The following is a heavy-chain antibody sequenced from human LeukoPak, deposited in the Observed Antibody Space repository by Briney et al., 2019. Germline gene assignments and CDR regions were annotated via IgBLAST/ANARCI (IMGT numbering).Heavy chain of an antibody. V-gene: IGHV4-4*07. J-gene: IGHJ4*02. CDR1: GGSISSYY. D-gene: IGHD3-22*01. Sequence: PSETLSLTCTVSGGSISSYYWSWIRQPAGKGLEWIGRIYGSGSTNYNPSLWGRVTMSVDTSENQVSLNLRSVTAADTAVYYCARDLGGLYYDSSGTDYWGQGTLVTVSS. CDR3: ARDLGGLYYDSSGTDY. CDR2: IYGSGST.